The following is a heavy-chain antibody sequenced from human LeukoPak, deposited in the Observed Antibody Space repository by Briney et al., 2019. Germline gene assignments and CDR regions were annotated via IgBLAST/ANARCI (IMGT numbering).Heavy chain of an antibody. CDR3: ASGYSYGYGY. Sequence: GGSLRLSCAASGFTFSSYGMHWVRQAPGKGLEWVAVISYGGSNKYYADSVKGRFTISRDNSKNTLYLQMNSLRAEDTAVYYCASGYSYGYGYWGQGTPVTVSS. CDR1: GFTFSSYG. V-gene: IGHV3-30*03. J-gene: IGHJ4*02. D-gene: IGHD5-18*01. CDR2: ISYGGSNK.